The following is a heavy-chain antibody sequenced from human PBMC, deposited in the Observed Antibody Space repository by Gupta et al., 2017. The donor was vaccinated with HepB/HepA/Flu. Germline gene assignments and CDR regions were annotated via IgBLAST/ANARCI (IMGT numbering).Heavy chain of an antibody. CDR2: IYYSGST. D-gene: IGHD6-13*01. CDR3: ARDTGQQPDVDNWFDP. J-gene: IGHJ5*02. CDR1: GGSISSGGYY. Sequence: QVQLQESGPGLVKPSQTLSLTCTVSGGSISSGGYYWSWIRQHPGKGLEWIGYIYYSGSTYYNPSLKSRVTISVDTSKNQFSLKLSSVTAADTAVYYCARDTGQQPDVDNWFDPWGQGTLVTVSS. V-gene: IGHV4-31*03.